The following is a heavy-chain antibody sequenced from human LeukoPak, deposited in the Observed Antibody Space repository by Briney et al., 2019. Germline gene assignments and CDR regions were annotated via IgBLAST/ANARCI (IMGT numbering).Heavy chain of an antibody. J-gene: IGHJ6*03. CDR3: ARDGTREVHYYYYYYMDV. D-gene: IGHD1-26*01. V-gene: IGHV3-21*01. Sequence: PGGSLRLSCAASGSTFSSYAMSWVRQAPGKGLEWVSSISSSSSYIYYADSVKGRFTISRDNAKNSLYLQMNSLRAEDTAVYYCARDGTREVHYYYYYYMDVWGKGTTVTVSS. CDR2: ISSSSSYI. CDR1: GSTFSSYA.